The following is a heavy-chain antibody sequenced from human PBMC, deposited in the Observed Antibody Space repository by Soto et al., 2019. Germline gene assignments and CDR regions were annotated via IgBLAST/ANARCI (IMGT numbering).Heavy chain of an antibody. CDR2: INPRGGST. CDR3: ARDSIVASYYFDY. V-gene: IGHV1-46*01. Sequence: GASVKVSCKASGYTFTRYYIHWVRQAPGQGLEWMGIINPRGGSTTYAQKFQGRVTLTSDTSTSTAYMELSRLRSEDTAVYFCARDSIVASYYFDYWGQGTPVTVSS. D-gene: IGHD3-22*01. CDR1: GYTFTRYY. J-gene: IGHJ4*02.